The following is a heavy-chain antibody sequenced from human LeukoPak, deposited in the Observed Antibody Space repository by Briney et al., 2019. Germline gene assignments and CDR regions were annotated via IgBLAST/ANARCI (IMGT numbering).Heavy chain of an antibody. CDR2: ISSSSSYI. D-gene: IGHD2-15*01. V-gene: IGHV3-21*01. Sequence: GGSLRLSCAASGFTFSSYSMNWVRQAPWKGLEWVSSISSSSSYIYHADSVRGRFTISRENAKNSLYLQMNSLRAEDTAVYYCARVGVVAALDYWGQGTLVTVSS. CDR3: ARVGVVAALDY. J-gene: IGHJ4*02. CDR1: GFTFSSYS.